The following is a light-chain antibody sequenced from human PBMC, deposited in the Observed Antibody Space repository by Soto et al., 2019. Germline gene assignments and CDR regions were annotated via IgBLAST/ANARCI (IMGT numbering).Light chain of an antibody. V-gene: IGKV3-20*01. J-gene: IGKJ1*01. CDR3: QQYGISPRT. Sequence: EIVLTQSPGTLSLSPGERATLSCRASQSVTSSHLAWYQQKPGQAPRLLIYGVSSRATGIPDRFSGSGSGTDFTLTISRLEPEDFAVYYCQQYGISPRTFGQGTKVEIK. CDR1: QSVTSSH. CDR2: GVS.